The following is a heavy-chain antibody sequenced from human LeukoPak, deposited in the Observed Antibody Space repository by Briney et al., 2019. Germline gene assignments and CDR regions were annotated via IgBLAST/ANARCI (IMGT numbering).Heavy chain of an antibody. CDR3: AKDLISMVRGSPMDV. J-gene: IGHJ6*02. CDR1: GFTFSRCG. Sequence: GGSLRLSCAASGFTFSRCGMHWVRQAPGQGLEWVALITYDGYYKYYADSVKGRFTISRDNSKNMYLQMNSLRAEDTAVYYCAKDLISMVRGSPMDVWGQGTTATVSS. CDR2: ITYDGYYK. V-gene: IGHV3-30*18. D-gene: IGHD3-10*01.